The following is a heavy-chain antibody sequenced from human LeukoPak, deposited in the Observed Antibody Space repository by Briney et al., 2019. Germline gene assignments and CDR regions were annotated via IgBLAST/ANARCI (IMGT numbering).Heavy chain of an antibody. CDR3: ARVGGYGDSDY. CDR1: GFTVSSNY. CDR2: ISSSSYI. V-gene: IGHV3-69-1*01. D-gene: IGHD4-17*01. J-gene: IGHJ4*02. Sequence: GGSLRLSCAASGFTVSSNYMSWVRQAPGKGLEWVSSISSSSYIYYADSVKGRFTISRDNAKNSLYLQMNSLRAEDTAVYYCARVGGYGDSDYWGQGTLVTVSS.